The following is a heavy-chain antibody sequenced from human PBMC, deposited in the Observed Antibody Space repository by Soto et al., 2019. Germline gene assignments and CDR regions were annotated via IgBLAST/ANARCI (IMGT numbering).Heavy chain of an antibody. CDR1: GGSISDISYC. CDR3: ARHKSGSDWLDP. V-gene: IGHV4-39*01. D-gene: IGHD2-15*01. Sequence: WETLSLTCTVSGGSISDISYCWGWIRQPPGKGLQWIGCMFYSGATYYNPSLKNRVTLSVDTSNNEFSLKLVSVTAPDTAVYYCARHKSGSDWLDPWGQGTLVTVSS. J-gene: IGHJ5*02. CDR2: MFYSGAT.